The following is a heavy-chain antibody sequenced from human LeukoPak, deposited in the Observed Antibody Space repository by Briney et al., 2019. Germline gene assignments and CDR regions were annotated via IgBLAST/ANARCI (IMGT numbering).Heavy chain of an antibody. CDR1: GVPLSHYA. V-gene: IGHV3-30*04. D-gene: IGHD4-23*01. Sequence: PGGSLRLSCTASGVPLSHYAMHWVRQAPGRGLEWVAVISFDGTNKYCGDSVEGRFSVSRDNSKNTLYLQMNSLRAEDTAVYYCAREGMGYGGNGADYWGQGTLVTVSS. J-gene: IGHJ4*02. CDR2: ISFDGTNK. CDR3: AREGMGYGGNGADY.